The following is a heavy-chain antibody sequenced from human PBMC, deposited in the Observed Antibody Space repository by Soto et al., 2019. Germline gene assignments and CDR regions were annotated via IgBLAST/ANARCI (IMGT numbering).Heavy chain of an antibody. CDR1: GGSISSYY. CDR2: IYYSGSGST. V-gene: IGHV4-59*01. J-gene: IGHJ5*02. Sequence: QVQLQESGPGLVKPSETLSLTCTVSGGSISSYYWNWIRQPPGMGLEWIGYIYYSGSGSTNYNPSLKSRVTISIDTSKNQFSLTLSSVTAADTAVYYCARSTTGTTYWFDPWGQGTLVSVSS. CDR3: ARSTTGTTYWFDP. D-gene: IGHD1-1*01.